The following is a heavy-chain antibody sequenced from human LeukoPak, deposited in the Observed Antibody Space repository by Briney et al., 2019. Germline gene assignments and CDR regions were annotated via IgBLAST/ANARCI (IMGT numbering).Heavy chain of an antibody. CDR2: INHSGST. D-gene: IGHD2-15*01. V-gene: IGHV4-34*01. CDR1: GGSFSGYY. J-gene: IGHJ4*02. Sequence: PSETLSLTCAVYGGSFSGYYWSWIRQPPGKGLEWIGEINHSGSTNYNPSLKSRVTISVDTSKNQFSLKLSSVTAADTAVYYCARYKGYCSGGSCYWGGYYFDYWGQGTLVTVSS. CDR3: ARYKGYCSGGSCYWGGYYFDY.